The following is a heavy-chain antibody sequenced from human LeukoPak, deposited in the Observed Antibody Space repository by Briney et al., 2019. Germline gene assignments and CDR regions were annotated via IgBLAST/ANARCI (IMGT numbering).Heavy chain of an antibody. J-gene: IGHJ3*02. V-gene: IGHV1-69*05. CDR1: GGTFSSYA. CDR3: ATGMSGSGSYHTGHDAFDI. D-gene: IGHD3-10*01. Sequence: ASVKVSCRASGGTFSSYAISWVRQAPGQGLEWMGGIIPIFGTANYAQKFQGRVTITTDESTSTAYMELSSLRSEDTAVYYCATGMSGSGSYHTGHDAFDIWGQGTMVTGSS. CDR2: IIPIFGTA.